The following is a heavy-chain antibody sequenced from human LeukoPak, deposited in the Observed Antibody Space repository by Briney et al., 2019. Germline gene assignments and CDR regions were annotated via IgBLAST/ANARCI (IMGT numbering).Heavy chain of an antibody. CDR1: GYFFTGYH. CDR2: INIDNGDT. D-gene: IGHD3-16*01. J-gene: IGHJ5*02. Sequence: GASVKVSCKASGYFFTGYHVHWVRQAPGQGLEWMGRINIDNGDTNSAQKFQGRITMARDTSISTAYMELTWLTSDDTAVYHCAGLGSIMQERIDPWGQGTPVTVSS. V-gene: IGHV1-2*02. CDR3: AGLGSIMQERIDP.